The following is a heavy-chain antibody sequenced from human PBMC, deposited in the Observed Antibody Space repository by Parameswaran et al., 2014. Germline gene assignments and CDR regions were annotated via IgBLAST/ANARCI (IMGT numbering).Heavy chain of an antibody. CDR3: ARVGGLLWFGELLPYYYYYGMDV. Sequence: VRQMPGKGLEWVANIKQDGSEKYYVDSVKGRFTISRDNAKNSLYLQMNSLRAEDTAVYYCARVGGLLWFGELLPYYYYYGMDVWGQGTTVTVSS. J-gene: IGHJ6*02. CDR2: IKQDGSEK. D-gene: IGHD3-10*01. V-gene: IGHV3-7*02.